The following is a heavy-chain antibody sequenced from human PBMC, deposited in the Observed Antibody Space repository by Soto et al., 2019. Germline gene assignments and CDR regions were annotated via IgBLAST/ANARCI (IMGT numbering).Heavy chain of an antibody. CDR1: GGTFSSYA. CDR2: IIPIFGTA. Sequence: SVKVSCKASGGTFSSYAISWVRQAAGQGLEWMGGIIPIFGTANYAHNFQGRVTITADKSTSTAYMELSSLRSEDTAVYYCARDNLYSGRPKAFYIWGQGTMVTVSS. J-gene: IGHJ3*02. D-gene: IGHD1-26*01. V-gene: IGHV1-69*06. CDR3: ARDNLYSGRPKAFYI.